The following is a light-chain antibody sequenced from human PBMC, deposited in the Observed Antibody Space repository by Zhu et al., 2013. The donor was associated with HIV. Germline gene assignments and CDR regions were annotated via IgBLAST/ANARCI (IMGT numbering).Light chain of an antibody. J-gene: IGKJ2*03. V-gene: IGKV1-5*03. CDR3: QQYHSYPYS. CDR1: QSIRLG. Sequence: DVQMTQSPATLSASVGDRVTITCRASQSIRLGWPGISRNQGKAPKLLIYKASTLESGVPSRFSGSGSGTEFTLSISSLQADDFAAYYCQQYHSYPYSFGQGTKLQIK. CDR2: KAS.